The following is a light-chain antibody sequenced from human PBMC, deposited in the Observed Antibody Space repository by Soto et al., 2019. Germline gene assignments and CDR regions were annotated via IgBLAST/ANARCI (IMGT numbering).Light chain of an antibody. J-gene: IGLJ3*02. CDR3: AGSDDTQDAQV. CDR1: RANIVRNF. CDR2: RNI. Sequence: QSVLTQSPSASGTPGQRVTISCSGCRANIVRNFVYWYQHVSGTAPRLLIQRNIERPSGVPDGFFGSNSGTSVSLAISGLRYDEDETYYCAGSDDTQDAQVFGGGTKLTVL. V-gene: IGLV1-47*01.